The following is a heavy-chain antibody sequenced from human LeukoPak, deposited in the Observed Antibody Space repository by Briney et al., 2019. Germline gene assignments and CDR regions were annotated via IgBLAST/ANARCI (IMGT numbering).Heavy chain of an antibody. J-gene: IGHJ4*02. CDR3: ARAVGATHFDY. V-gene: IGHV3-7*04. D-gene: IGHD1-26*01. CDR2: IKQDGSEK. Sequence: GGSLRLSCAASGFTFSSYWMSWVRQAPGHGLEGVANIKQDGSEKFYVDSVKGRFTISRDNDKNSLCLQMNSLRAEDTAVYYCARAVGATHFDYWGQGILVTVSS. CDR1: GFTFSSYW.